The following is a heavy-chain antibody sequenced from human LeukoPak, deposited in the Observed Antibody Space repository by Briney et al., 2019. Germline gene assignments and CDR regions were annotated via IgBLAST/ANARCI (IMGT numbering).Heavy chain of an antibody. D-gene: IGHD3-22*01. V-gene: IGHV3-21*01. J-gene: IGHJ4*02. CDR3: ARVYSYYYDSSGPVGY. Sequence: GGSLRLSCAASGFTFSTYSMDWVRQAPGKGLEWVSSISSSSSYIYYADSVKGRFTISRDNARNSLFLQMNSLRAEDTAVYYCARVYSYYYDSSGPVGYWGQGTLVTVSS. CDR2: ISSSSSYI. CDR1: GFTFSTYS.